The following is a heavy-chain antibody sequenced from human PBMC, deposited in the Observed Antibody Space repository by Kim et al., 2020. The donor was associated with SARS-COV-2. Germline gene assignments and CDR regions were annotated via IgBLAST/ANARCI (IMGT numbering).Heavy chain of an antibody. Sequence: SETLSLTCAVYGGSFSGYYWSWIRQPPGKGLEWIGEINHSGSTNYNPSLKSRVTISVDTSKNQFSLKLSSVTAADTAVYYCARRRPEYYDFWSGYYRLYYCDYWGQGTLVTVSS. J-gene: IGHJ4*02. CDR2: INHSGST. CDR1: GGSFSGYY. CDR3: ARRRPEYYDFWSGYYRLYYCDY. V-gene: IGHV4-34*01. D-gene: IGHD3-3*01.